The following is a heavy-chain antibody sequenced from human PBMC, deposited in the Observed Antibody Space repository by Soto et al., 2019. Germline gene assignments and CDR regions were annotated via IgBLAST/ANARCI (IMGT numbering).Heavy chain of an antibody. J-gene: IGHJ4*02. CDR3: AKDFAMIVVLWPDY. Sequence: GGSLRLSCAASGLTFSSYAMHWVRQAPGKGLEWVAVISYDGSNKYYADSVKGRFTISRDNSKNTLYLQMNSLRAEDTAVYYCAKDFAMIVVLWPDYWGQGTLVTVSS. CDR1: GLTFSSYA. CDR2: ISYDGSNK. V-gene: IGHV3-30-3*01. D-gene: IGHD3-22*01.